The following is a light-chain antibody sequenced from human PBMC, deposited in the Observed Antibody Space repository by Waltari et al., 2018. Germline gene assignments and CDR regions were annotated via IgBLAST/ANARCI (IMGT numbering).Light chain of an antibody. CDR3: QQYGNSRGS. CDR1: QSVSSSY. J-gene: IGKJ2*03. CDR2: GAS. V-gene: IGKV3-20*01. Sequence: EIVLTQSPGTLSLSPGEGATLSCRASQSVSSSYLAWYQQKPGQAPRRLIYGASNRATGIPDRFTGSGSGTDFTLTINRLEPEDFAVYYCQQYGNSRGSFGQGTKLEIK.